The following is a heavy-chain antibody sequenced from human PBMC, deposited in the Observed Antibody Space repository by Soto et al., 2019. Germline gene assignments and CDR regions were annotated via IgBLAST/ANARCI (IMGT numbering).Heavy chain of an antibody. CDR1: GGSISSFH. D-gene: IGHD1-26*01. Sequence: SETLSLTCTVSGGSISSFHWIWIRQPPGKGLEWIGFISNSGSTNYNPSLKSRVTISLDTSKNQFSLKLSSVSAADTAVYYCARGVVGASTGFQHWGQGTLVTVS. CDR2: ISNSGST. V-gene: IGHV4-59*01. J-gene: IGHJ1*01. CDR3: ARGVVGASTGFQH.